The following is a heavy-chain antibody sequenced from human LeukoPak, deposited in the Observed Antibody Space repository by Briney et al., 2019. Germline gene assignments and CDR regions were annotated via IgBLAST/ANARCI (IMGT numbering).Heavy chain of an antibody. CDR3: AKDRGSILVPAAIDY. CDR2: IRYDGSNK. CDR1: GFTFSSYG. V-gene: IGHV3-30*02. J-gene: IGHJ4*02. Sequence: PGGSLRLSCAASGFTFSSYGMHWVRQAPGKGLEWVAFIRYDGSNKYYADSVKGRFTISRDNSKNTLYLQMNSLRAEDTAVYYCAKDRGSILVPAAIDYWGQGTLVTVSS. D-gene: IGHD2-2*01.